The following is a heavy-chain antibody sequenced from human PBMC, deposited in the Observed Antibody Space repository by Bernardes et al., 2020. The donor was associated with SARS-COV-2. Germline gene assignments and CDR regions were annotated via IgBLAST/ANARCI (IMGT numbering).Heavy chain of an antibody. J-gene: IGHJ5*02. D-gene: IGHD3-3*01. CDR2: VDNNRCT. CDR1: GGSVSGHH. Sequence: SETLSLTCIVSGGSVSGHHWSCVRQSPGKWLQWIGFVDNNRCTSYTPSLQSRVTISLDSSKKQSSLKLRSVTAADTAMYYCARERPYYDFWRGFIPRGDPSNWFDRWGQGTLGTVTS. V-gene: IGHV4-59*02. CDR3: ARERPYYDFWRGFIPRGDPSNWFDR.